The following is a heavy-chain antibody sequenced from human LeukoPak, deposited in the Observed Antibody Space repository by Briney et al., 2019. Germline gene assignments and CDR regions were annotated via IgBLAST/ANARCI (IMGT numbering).Heavy chain of an antibody. CDR2: IYSGGST. V-gene: IGHV3-53*01. CDR3: VRERFGAIVEN. CDR1: GFTVSSNY. D-gene: IGHD5-24*01. Sequence: GGSLRLSCAASGFTVSSNYMSWVRQAPGKGLEWVSVIYSGGSTYYADSVKGRFTISRDNSKNTLYLQMNSLRAEDTAVYYCVRERFGAIVENWGQGALVIVSS. J-gene: IGHJ4*02.